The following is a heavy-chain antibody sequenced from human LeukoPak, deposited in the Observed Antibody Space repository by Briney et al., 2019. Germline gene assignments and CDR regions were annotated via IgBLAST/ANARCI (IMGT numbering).Heavy chain of an antibody. CDR2: IHYTGAT. CDR3: ARGNILTGYCFDF. CDR1: GGSITGYY. D-gene: IGHD3-9*01. V-gene: IGHV4-34*01. J-gene: IGHJ4*02. Sequence: SETLPLTCAVYGGSITGYYWSWIRQTPGRGLEWVGEIHYTGATSYNPSLKSRATISTDTSKNQFSLRLSSVTAADTAVYYCARGNILTGYCFDFWGQGALVSVSS.